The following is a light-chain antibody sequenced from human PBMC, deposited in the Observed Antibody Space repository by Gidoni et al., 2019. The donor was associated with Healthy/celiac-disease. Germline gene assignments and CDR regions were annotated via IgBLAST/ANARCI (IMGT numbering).Light chain of an antibody. V-gene: IGKV3-20*01. CDR3: QQYGSSPLLT. J-gene: IGKJ4*01. CDR2: GAS. CDR1: QGVSSSY. Sequence: IVLTKSPGTLSLSPGERATLSCRASQGVSSSYLDWYQQKPGQAPRLLIYGASSRATGIPDRFIGSGSGTDFTLTISRLEPEDFAVYYCQQYGSSPLLTFGGGTKVEIK.